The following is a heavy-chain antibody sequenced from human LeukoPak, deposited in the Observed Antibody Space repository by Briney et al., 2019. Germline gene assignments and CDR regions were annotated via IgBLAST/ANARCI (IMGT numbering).Heavy chain of an antibody. J-gene: IGHJ4*02. Sequence: GGSLRLSCAASGFTFDDYAMHWVRQAPGKGLEWVSLISWDGGSTYYADSVKGRFTISRDNSKNSLYLQMNSLRAEDTALYYCAKGTAMSNAPDYWGQGTLVTVSS. CDR3: AKGTAMSNAPDY. V-gene: IGHV3-43D*03. CDR1: GFTFDDYA. CDR2: ISWDGGST. D-gene: IGHD5-18*01.